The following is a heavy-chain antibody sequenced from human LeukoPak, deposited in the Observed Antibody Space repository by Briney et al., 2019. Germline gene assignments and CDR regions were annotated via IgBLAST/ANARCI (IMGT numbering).Heavy chain of an antibody. CDR3: ARGLSPRQDVDYGYWYFDL. CDR2: IYYSGST. CDR1: GGSISSSSYY. D-gene: IGHD4-17*01. J-gene: IGHJ2*01. V-gene: IGHV4-39*07. Sequence: SETLSLTRTVSGGSISSSSYYWGWIRQPPGKGLEWIGSIYYSGSTNYNPSLKSRVTISVDTSKNQFSLKLTSVTAADTAVYYCARGLSPRQDVDYGYWYFDLWGRGTLVTVSS.